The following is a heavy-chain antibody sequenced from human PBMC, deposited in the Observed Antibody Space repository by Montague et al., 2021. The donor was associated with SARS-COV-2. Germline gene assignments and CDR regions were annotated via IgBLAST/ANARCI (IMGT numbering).Heavy chain of an antibody. D-gene: IGHD4-17*01. Sequence: TLSLTCTVSGGSISSDNCYWSWIRPPAGKGLKWNGRIYTSGSTNYNPPLKSRVTISADTSKNQFSLKLSSMTAADTAVYYCASVYTVTYYFDYWGRGTLVTVSS. CDR1: GGSISSDNCY. V-gene: IGHV4-61*02. CDR3: ASVYTVTYYFDY. CDR2: IYTSGST. J-gene: IGHJ4*02.